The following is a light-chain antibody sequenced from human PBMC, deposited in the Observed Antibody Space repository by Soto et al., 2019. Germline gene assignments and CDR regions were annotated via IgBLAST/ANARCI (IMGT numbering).Light chain of an antibody. CDR2: AAS. CDR1: QSIGTY. CDR3: QESHST. Sequence: DAQMTQSPSSLSASVGDSVTITCRANQSIGTYLDWYQHKPGKAPKLLIYAASSLQSGVPSRFSGSGSGTDFTLTISSLQPEDFATYYCQESHSTFGQGTKLEIK. J-gene: IGKJ2*01. V-gene: IGKV1-39*01.